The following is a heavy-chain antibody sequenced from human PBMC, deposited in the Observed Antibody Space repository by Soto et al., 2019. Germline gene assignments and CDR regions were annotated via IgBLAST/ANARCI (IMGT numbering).Heavy chain of an antibody. V-gene: IGHV3-48*04. CDR3: ARLPFPWGWFDP. CDR1: GFTFSSYS. D-gene: IGHD3-16*01. Sequence: GGSLRLSCAASGFTFSSYSMNWVRQAPGKGLEWVSYITSTRTTIYYADSVKGRFTISRDNATNSLYLQMNNVRTEDTAVYYCARLPFPWGWFDPWGQGTLVTVSS. J-gene: IGHJ5*02. CDR2: ITSTRTTI.